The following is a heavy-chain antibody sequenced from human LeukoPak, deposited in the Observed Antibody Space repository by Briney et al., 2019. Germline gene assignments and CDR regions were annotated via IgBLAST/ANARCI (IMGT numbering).Heavy chain of an antibody. Sequence: ASVKVSCKASGYTFTGYYMHWVRQAPGQGPEWMGWINPNSGGTNYAQKFQGRVTMTRDTSISTAYMELSRLRSDDTAVYYCARGLVGATPFDYWGQGTLVTVSS. J-gene: IGHJ4*02. CDR1: GYTFTGYY. CDR3: ARGLVGATPFDY. D-gene: IGHD1-26*01. CDR2: INPNSGGT. V-gene: IGHV1-2*02.